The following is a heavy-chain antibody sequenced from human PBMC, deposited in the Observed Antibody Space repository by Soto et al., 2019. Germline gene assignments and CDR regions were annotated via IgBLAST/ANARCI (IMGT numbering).Heavy chain of an antibody. CDR1: RFNFNNYA. CDR3: ATFMTGTGPGWYRASEY. V-gene: IGHV3-23*01. J-gene: IGHJ6*02. D-gene: IGHD3-10*01. CDR2: ISSSGGTT. Sequence: LRLSCATSRFNFNNYAMSWVSQAPGERLVWVSFISSSGGTTYYADSGKGRFTISRDNSRNTVFLQMNTLGAEDTAIYYCATFMTGTGPGWYRASEYWGQGTTVTVSS.